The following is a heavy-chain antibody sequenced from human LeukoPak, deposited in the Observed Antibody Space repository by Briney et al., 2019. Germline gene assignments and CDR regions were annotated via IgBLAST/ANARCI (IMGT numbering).Heavy chain of an antibody. V-gene: IGHV3-30*02. D-gene: IGHD5-18*01. CDR3: AKDRAYQLHVDTAMAGYFDY. CDR1: GFTFSSYG. CDR2: IRYDGSNK. Sequence: PGGSLRLSCAASGFTFSSYGMHWASQAPAKGLEGVAFIRYDGSNKYYAASVKGRFTISRDNSTSTLYLQMNSLRAEDTAVYYCAKDRAYQLHVDTAMAGYFDYWGQGTLVTVSS. J-gene: IGHJ4*02.